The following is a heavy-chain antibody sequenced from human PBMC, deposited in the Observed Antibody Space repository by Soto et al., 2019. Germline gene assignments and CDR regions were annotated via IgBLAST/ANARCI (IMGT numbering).Heavy chain of an antibody. CDR3: ARRSGITAAGAYYYGMDV. CDR1: GGSISSSSYY. D-gene: IGHD6-13*01. J-gene: IGHJ6*02. Sequence: SETLSLTCTVSGGSISSSSYYWGWIRQPPGKGLEWIGSIYYSGNTYYNPSLKSRVTISVDTSKNQFSLRLSSVTAADTAVYYCARRSGITAAGAYYYGMDVWGQGTTVTVSS. CDR2: IYYSGNT. V-gene: IGHV4-39*01.